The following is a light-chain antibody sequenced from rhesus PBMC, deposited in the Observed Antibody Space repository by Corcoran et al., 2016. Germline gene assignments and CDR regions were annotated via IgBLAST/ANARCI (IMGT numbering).Light chain of an antibody. V-gene: IGKV1-19*01. CDR1: QGISRW. CDR2: YAS. Sequence: DIQMTQSPSSLSASVGDKVTITCHASQGISRWLAWYQQKPGKAPKPLTYYASSLQSGVPSRFSGIGSGTDYTLTISSLQPEDFATYYCQQYDDLPRTFGQGTKVEIK. CDR3: QQYDDLPRT. J-gene: IGKJ1*01.